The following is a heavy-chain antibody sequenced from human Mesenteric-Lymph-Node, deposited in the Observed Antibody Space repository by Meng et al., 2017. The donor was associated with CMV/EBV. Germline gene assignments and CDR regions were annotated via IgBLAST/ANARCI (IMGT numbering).Heavy chain of an antibody. V-gene: IGHV3-30*04. CDR2: ISYDGSNK. Sequence: GESLKISCAASGFAFSSYAMHWVRQAPGKGLKWVAVISYDGSNKYYADSVKGRFTTSRDNSKNTLYVQMNSLRGEDTAVYYCARSLMVRGLLITVGQYYGMDVWGQGTTVTVSS. CDR3: ARSLMVRGLLITVGQYYGMDV. CDR1: GFAFSSYA. D-gene: IGHD3-10*01. J-gene: IGHJ6*02.